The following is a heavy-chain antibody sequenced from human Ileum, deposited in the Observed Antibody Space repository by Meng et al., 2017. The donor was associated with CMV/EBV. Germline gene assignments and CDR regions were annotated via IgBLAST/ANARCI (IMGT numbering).Heavy chain of an antibody. D-gene: IGHD3-22*01. CDR3: ASWAALVVSGDYYYDSSGSYYYDY. CDR1: GFTFRDYW. J-gene: IGHJ4*01. V-gene: IGHV3-74*01. CDR2: INNDGNTA. Sequence: GESLKISCAASGFTFRDYWMHWVRQSPGKGLVWVSRINNDGNTADYADSVKGRVTISRDNTKNTLYLQMNSLRAEDTAVYYCASWAALVVSGDYYYDSSGSYYYDY.